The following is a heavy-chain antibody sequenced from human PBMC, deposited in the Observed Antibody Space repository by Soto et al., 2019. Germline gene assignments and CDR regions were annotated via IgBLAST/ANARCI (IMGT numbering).Heavy chain of an antibody. J-gene: IGHJ6*02. V-gene: IGHV4-30-2*01. Sequence: SETLSLTCAVSGGSISSGGYSWSWIRQPPGKGLEWIGYIYHSGSTYYNPSLKSRVTISVDRSKNQFSLKLSSVTAADTAVYYCARARPGSYYYYGMDVWGQGTTVTVSS. D-gene: IGHD3-10*01. CDR3: ARARPGSYYYYGMDV. CDR1: GGSISSGGYS. CDR2: IYHSGST.